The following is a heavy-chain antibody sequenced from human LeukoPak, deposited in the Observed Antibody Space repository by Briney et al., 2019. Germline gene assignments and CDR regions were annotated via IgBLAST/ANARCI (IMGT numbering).Heavy chain of an antibody. CDR3: ARDPSGYFDWLAPHYYMDV. D-gene: IGHD3-9*01. CDR1: GYTFTGYF. CDR2: IHPNSGVT. Sequence: ASVKVSCKASGYTFTGYFFHWVRQAPGQGLEWLGWIHPNSGVTKYSQKFQGRVTLTRDTSISTAYMELSRLRSDDTAVYYCARDPSGYFDWLAPHYYMDVWGKGTTVTISS. V-gene: IGHV1-2*02. J-gene: IGHJ6*03.